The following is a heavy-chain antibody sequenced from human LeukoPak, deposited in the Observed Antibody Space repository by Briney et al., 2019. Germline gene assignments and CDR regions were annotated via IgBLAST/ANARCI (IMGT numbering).Heavy chain of an antibody. V-gene: IGHV4-59*08. CDR3: ARPVPSRLGWFDP. CDR1: GGSISSYY. CDR2: IYYSGST. J-gene: IGHJ5*02. D-gene: IGHD1-1*01. Sequence: PSETLSLTCTVSGGSISSYYWSWIRQPPGKGLEWIGYIYYSGSTNYNPSLKSRVTISVDTSKNQFSLKLTSVTAADTAVYYCARPVPSRLGWFDPWGQGTLVTVFS.